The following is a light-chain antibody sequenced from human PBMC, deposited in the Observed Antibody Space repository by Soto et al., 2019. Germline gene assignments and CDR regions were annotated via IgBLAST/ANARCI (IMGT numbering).Light chain of an antibody. CDR3: QQANSFPWGT. V-gene: IGKV1-12*02. CDR1: QDIRTW. J-gene: IGKJ3*01. CDR2: AAS. Sequence: DIQMTQSPSSVSASVGDRVTITCRASQDIRTWLAWYQQKPGKAPKLLIYAASNLQSGVPSRFSGSGSGTDFTLTISSLQPEDFATYFWQQANSFPWGTFGPGTKVDI.